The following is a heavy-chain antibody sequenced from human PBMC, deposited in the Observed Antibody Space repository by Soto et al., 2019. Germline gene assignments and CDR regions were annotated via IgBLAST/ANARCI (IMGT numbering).Heavy chain of an antibody. J-gene: IGHJ5*02. Sequence: EVQLVESGGGLVKPGGALRLSGAASGFTFISYSMNWVRQAPGKGLAWGSSISSSSSYRYYADSVKGRFTIYRDNAKNSLYLQMNSLRAEDTAVYYCARSRDSSSSYWFDPWGQGTLVTVSS. D-gene: IGHD6-6*01. CDR3: ARSRDSSSSYWFDP. CDR1: GFTFISYS. V-gene: IGHV3-21*01. CDR2: ISSSSSYR.